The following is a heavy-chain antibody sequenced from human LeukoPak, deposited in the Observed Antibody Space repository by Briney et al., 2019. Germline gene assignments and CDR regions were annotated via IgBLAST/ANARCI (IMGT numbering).Heavy chain of an antibody. J-gene: IGHJ6*03. V-gene: IGHV1-8*03. D-gene: IGHD6-13*01. Sequence: GASVKVSCKASGYTFTSYYMHWVRQAPGQGLEWMGWMNPNSGNTGYAQKFQGRVTITRNTSISTAYMELSSLRSEDTAVYYCARGRIAGYMDVWGKGTTVTVSS. CDR2: MNPNSGNT. CDR3: ARGRIAGYMDV. CDR1: GYTFTSYY.